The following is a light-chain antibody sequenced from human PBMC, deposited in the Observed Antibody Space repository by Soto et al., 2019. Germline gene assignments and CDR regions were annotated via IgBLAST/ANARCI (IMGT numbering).Light chain of an antibody. CDR2: AAS. J-gene: IGKJ1*01. CDR1: QSISSY. Sequence: DIQMTQSPSSLSASVGDRVTITCRASQSISSYLNWYQQKPGKAPKLLIFAASSLQSGVPSRFSGSASGTDFTLTISSLQPEDFATYYCQQTYSTPPTFGRGTKVDVK. CDR3: QQTYSTPPT. V-gene: IGKV1-39*01.